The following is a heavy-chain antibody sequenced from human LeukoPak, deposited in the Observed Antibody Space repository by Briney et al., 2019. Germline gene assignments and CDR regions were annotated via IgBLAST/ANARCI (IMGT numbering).Heavy chain of an antibody. CDR3: TVQVVPSDNWFDP. D-gene: IGHD2-8*02. J-gene: IGHJ5*02. CDR1: GFTFSSYS. Sequence: GGSLRLSCAASGFTFSSYSMNWVRQAPGKGLEWIGFIRSKAYGGTAEYAASVKGTFSISRDDSKSIAYLQLNSLRTEDTAVYYCTVQVVPSDNWFDPWGQGTLVTASS. CDR2: IRSKAYGGTA. V-gene: IGHV3-49*04.